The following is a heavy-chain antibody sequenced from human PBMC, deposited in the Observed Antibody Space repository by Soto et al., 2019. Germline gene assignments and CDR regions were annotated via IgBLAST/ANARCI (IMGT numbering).Heavy chain of an antibody. CDR2: ISAHNGNT. CDR1: GYDFTTYG. Sequence: QVHLGQSVAEVKKPGASVKVSCKGSGYDFTTYGITWVRQAPGQGLEWMAWISAHNGNTDYAQKLQGRVTVTRDTSTSTAYTELRSLRSDDTAVYYCARGRSGDYWGQGALVTVSS. CDR3: ARGRSGDY. J-gene: IGHJ4*02. V-gene: IGHV1-18*01.